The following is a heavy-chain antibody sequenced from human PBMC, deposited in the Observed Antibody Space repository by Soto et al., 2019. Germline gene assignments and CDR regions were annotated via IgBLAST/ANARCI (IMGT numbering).Heavy chain of an antibody. Sequence: QLQLQESGSGLVKPSQTLSLTCAVSGGSISSGGYSWSWIRQPPGKGLEWIGYIYHSGSTYYNPSLKSRVTISVDRSQNQFSLKLSSVTAADTAVYYCASAAGDSYNWFDPWGQGTLVTVSS. V-gene: IGHV4-30-2*01. D-gene: IGHD4-17*01. CDR3: ASAAGDSYNWFDP. CDR2: IYHSGST. J-gene: IGHJ5*02. CDR1: GGSISSGGYS.